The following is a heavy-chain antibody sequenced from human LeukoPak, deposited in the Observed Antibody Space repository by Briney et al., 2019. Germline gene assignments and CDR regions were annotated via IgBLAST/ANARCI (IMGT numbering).Heavy chain of an antibody. CDR2: IYSGGST. CDR1: GFTVSSNY. CDR3: ARYSSSWWFDY. J-gene: IGHJ4*02. Sequence: PRGSLRLSCAASGFTVSSNYMSWVRQAPGKGLEWVSVIYSGGSTYYADSVKGRFTISRDNSKNTLYLQMNSLRAEDTAVYYCARYSSSWWFDYWGQGTLVTVSS. V-gene: IGHV3-66*01. D-gene: IGHD6-13*01.